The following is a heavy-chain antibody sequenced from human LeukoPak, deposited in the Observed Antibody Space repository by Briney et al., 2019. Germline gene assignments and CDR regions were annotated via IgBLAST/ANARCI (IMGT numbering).Heavy chain of an antibody. CDR2: INHGGST. CDR1: GGSFSGYY. Sequence: SETLSLTCAVYGGSFSGYYWSWIRKPPGKGLEWIGEINHGGSTNYNPSLKSRVTISVDTSKNQFSLKLSSVTAADTAVYYCARGDGGYGYWGQGTLVTVSS. J-gene: IGHJ4*02. V-gene: IGHV4-34*01. D-gene: IGHD1-1*01. CDR3: ARGDGGYGY.